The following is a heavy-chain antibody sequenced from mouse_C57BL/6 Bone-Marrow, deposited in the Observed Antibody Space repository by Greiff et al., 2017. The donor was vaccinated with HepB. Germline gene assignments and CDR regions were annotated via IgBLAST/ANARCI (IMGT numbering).Heavy chain of an antibody. Sequence: QVQLQQSGPGLVQPSQSLSITCTVSGFSLTSYGVHWVRQSPGKGLEWLGVIWSGGSTDYNAAFISRLSISKDNSKSQVFFKMNSLQADDTAIYYCARNYDYDGAWLAYWGQGTLVTVSA. V-gene: IGHV2-2*01. CDR3: ARNYDYDGAWLAY. CDR2: IWSGGST. J-gene: IGHJ3*01. D-gene: IGHD2-4*01. CDR1: GFSLTSYG.